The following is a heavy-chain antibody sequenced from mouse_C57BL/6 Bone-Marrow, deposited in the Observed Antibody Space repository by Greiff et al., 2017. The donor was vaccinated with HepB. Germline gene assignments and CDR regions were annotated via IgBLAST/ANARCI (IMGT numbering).Heavy chain of an antibody. D-gene: IGHD2-3*01. CDR1: GFTFSDYG. CDR2: ISSGSSTI. CDR3: ARRGYDGYYSYYAMDY. Sequence: EVKVEESGGGLVKPGGSLKLSCAASGFTFSDYGMHWVRQAPEKGLEWVAYISSGSSTIYYADTVKGRFTISRDNAKNTLFLQMTSLRSEDTAMYYYARRGYDGYYSYYAMDYWGQGTSVTVSS. J-gene: IGHJ4*01. V-gene: IGHV5-17*01.